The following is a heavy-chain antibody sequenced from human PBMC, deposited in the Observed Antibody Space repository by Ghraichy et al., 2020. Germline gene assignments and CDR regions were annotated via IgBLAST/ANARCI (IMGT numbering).Heavy chain of an antibody. CDR1: DYTFTSYG. J-gene: IGHJ4*02. D-gene: IGHD2-2*01. Sequence: ASVKVSCKASDYTFTSYGISWVRQAPGQGLEWMVWISAYNGNTNYAQKLQGRVTMTTDTSTSTVYMELRSLRSDDTAVSYCARDWGHCTSTTCYDPSGYWGQGTLVTVSS. V-gene: IGHV1-18*01. CDR3: ARDWGHCTSTTCYDPSGY. CDR2: ISAYNGNT.